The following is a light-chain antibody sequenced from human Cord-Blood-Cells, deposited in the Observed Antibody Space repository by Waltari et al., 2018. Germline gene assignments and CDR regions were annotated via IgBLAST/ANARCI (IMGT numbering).Light chain of an antibody. V-gene: IGKV4-1*01. CDR1: QSVLYSYNNKNY. CDR2: WAS. Sequence: DIVMTQSPDSLTVSLGERATINCKSSQSVLYSYNNKNYLAWYQQKQGQRSKLLIYWASTRESGVPDRFRCSGSWTDFTLTISSLQAEDVAVYYCQQYYSTPETFGQGTKVEIK. CDR3: QQYYSTPET. J-gene: IGKJ1*01.